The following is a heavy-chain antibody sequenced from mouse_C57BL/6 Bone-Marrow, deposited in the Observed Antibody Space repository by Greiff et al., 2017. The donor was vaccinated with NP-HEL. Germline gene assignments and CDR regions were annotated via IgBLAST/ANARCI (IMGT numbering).Heavy chain of an antibody. J-gene: IGHJ3*01. CDR1: GFSFTSYG. Sequence: VKLVESGPGLVAPSQSLSITCTASGFSFTSYGVSWVRQPPGKGLEWLGVIWSDGSTNYPSALISILSSSKDNSKRQVFLKLNRLQTDDTATYYCTAPGNFAFWGQGTLITVSA. CDR2: IWSDGST. CDR3: TAPGNFAF. V-gene: IGHV2-3*01.